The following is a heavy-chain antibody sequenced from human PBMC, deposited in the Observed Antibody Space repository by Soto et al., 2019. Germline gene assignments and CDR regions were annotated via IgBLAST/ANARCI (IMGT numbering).Heavy chain of an antibody. CDR1: GYTFIRYG. J-gene: IGHJ4*02. D-gene: IGHD2-21*02. Sequence: ASVKVSCKASGYTFIRYGITWVRQAPGQGLEWMGWINADNDNTIYAQKLQGRVTITRDTSTSTAYMELRSLRSDDTAVYYCARDHHGDYSSDYWGQGTLVTVSS. CDR3: ARDHHGDYSSDY. V-gene: IGHV1-18*01. CDR2: INADNDNT.